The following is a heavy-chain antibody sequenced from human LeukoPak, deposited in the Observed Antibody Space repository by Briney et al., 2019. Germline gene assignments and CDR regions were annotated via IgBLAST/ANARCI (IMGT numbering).Heavy chain of an antibody. V-gene: IGHV4-4*07. J-gene: IGHJ4*02. Sequence: SETLSLTCTVSGGSISSYYWSWVRQPAGKGLEGMGRIYSTGITNYNPSLESRVSISVDKSKNQFSLTLNSVTAAETAMYYCTRERDSINVLHYWSQETVHSVSS. CDR3: TRERDSINVLHY. D-gene: IGHD4/OR15-4a*01. CDR1: GGSISSYY. CDR2: IYSTGIT.